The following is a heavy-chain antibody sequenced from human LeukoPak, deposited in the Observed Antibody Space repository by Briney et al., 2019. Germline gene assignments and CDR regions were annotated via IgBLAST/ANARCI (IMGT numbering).Heavy chain of an antibody. V-gene: IGHV1-69*13. Sequence: ASVKVSCKASGGTFSSYAISWVRQAPGQGLEWMGGIIPIFGTANYAQKFRGRVTITADESTSTAYMELSSLRSENTAVYYCASRSRGYSSSSVYFDYWGQGTLVTVSS. J-gene: IGHJ4*02. CDR1: GGTFSSYA. CDR2: IIPIFGTA. D-gene: IGHD6-6*01. CDR3: ASRSRGYSSSSVYFDY.